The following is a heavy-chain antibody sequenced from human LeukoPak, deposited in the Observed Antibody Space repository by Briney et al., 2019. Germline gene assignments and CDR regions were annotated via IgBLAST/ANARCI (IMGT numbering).Heavy chain of an antibody. CDR1: GYSFTDYY. Sequence: ASVKVSCKASGYSFTDYYMHWVRQAPGQGLEWMGWINPNSGGTNYAQKFQGRVTMTRDTSISTAYMELSRLTSDGTAEYYCARESVSSSSRWFDPWGQGTLVTVSS. D-gene: IGHD6-6*01. CDR3: ARESVSSSSRWFDP. CDR2: INPNSGGT. V-gene: IGHV1-2*02. J-gene: IGHJ5*02.